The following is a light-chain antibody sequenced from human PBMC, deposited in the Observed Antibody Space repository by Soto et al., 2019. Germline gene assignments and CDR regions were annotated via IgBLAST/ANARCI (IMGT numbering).Light chain of an antibody. CDR2: DAS. V-gene: IGKV3-11*01. J-gene: IGKJ4*01. Sequence: EIVLTQSPATLSLSPGQRATLSCRASQSLGSSLVWYQQKPGQAPRLLIYDASKRVTGIPDRFSGSGSGTEFTLTISSLQPEDFAIYYCQQRISWPLSFGGGTKLEIK. CDR3: QQRISWPLS. CDR1: QSLGSS.